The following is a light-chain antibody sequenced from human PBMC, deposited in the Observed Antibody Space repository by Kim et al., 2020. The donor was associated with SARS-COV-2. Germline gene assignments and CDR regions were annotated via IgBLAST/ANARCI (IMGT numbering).Light chain of an antibody. J-gene: IGKJ2*01. V-gene: IGKV4-1*01. CDR1: QSVLYSSNNQNY. CDR2: WAS. Sequence: DIVMTHSPDSLAVSLGDRATINCKSSQSVLYSSNNQNYLSWYQQKPGQPPKLLIYWASTRESGVPDRFSGSGSGTDYTLTISSLQADDVAVYYCQQYYSTPPTFGPGTKLEI. CDR3: QQYYSTPPT.